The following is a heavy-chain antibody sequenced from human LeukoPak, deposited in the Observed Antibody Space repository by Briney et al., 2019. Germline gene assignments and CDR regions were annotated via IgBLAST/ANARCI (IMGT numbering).Heavy chain of an antibody. CDR2: INHSGST. J-gene: IGHJ5*02. CDR1: GGSFSGYY. Sequence: SETLSLTCAVYGGSFSGYYWSWIRQPPGKGLEWIGEINHSGSTNYNPSLKSRVTISVDTSKTQFSLKLSSVTAADTAVYYCARGGNYGSYPRGQGTLVTVSP. D-gene: IGHD3-10*01. CDR3: ARGGNYGSYP. V-gene: IGHV4-34*01.